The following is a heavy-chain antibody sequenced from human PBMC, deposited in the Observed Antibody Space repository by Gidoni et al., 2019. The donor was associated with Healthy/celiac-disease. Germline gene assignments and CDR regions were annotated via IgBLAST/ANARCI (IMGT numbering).Heavy chain of an antibody. Sequence: QVQLVESGGGVVQPGRSLRLSCAASGFTFSSYGMHWVRQAPGKGMEWVAVIADDGSNKYYADSVKGRFTISRDNSKNTLYLQRNSLRAEDTAVYYCAKEYSSGWYRVRWFDPWGQGTLVTVSS. J-gene: IGHJ5*02. CDR3: AKEYSSGWYRVRWFDP. CDR2: IADDGSNK. D-gene: IGHD6-19*01. V-gene: IGHV3-30*18. CDR1: GFTFSSYG.